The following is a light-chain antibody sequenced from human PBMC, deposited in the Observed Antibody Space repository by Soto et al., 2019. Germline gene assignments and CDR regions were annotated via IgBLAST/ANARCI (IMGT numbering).Light chain of an antibody. CDR2: AAS. CDR1: QSVSNN. CDR3: QQYTEWPPRYT. J-gene: IGKJ2*01. Sequence: EIVMTQSPATLSVSPGERVSLSCMASQSVSNNVSWYQQKLGQAPRLLLCAASTRATGIPARFIGSGSGIEFPLTIISLLSEDFEVYFCQQYTEWPPRYTFGPGTKLEIK. V-gene: IGKV3-15*01.